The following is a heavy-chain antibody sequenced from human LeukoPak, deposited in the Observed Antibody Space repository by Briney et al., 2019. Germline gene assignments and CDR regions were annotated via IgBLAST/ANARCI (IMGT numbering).Heavy chain of an antibody. CDR1: GVSISSSNSY. CDR3: ARQTGSGLFILP. CDR2: IYYSGNT. J-gene: IGHJ4*02. Sequence: SETLSLTCTVSGVSISSSNSYWGWIRQPPVKGLEWIGSIYYSGNTYYNASLKSQVSISIDTSKNRFSLKLTSVTAADTAVYYCARQTGSGLFILPGGQGTLVTVSS. V-gene: IGHV4-39*01. D-gene: IGHD3/OR15-3a*01.